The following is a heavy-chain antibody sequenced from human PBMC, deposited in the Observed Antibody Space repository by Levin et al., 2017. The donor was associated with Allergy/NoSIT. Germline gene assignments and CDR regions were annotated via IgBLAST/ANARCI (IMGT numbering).Heavy chain of an antibody. CDR2: IWYDGSNK. Sequence: LSLTCAASGFTFSSYGMHWVRQAPGKGLEWVAVIWYDGSNKYYADSVKGRFTISRDNSKNTLYLQMNSLRAEDTAVYYCARDTFYSYGLGTPESSPIDYWGQGTLVTVSS. D-gene: IGHD5-18*01. CDR3: ARDTFYSYGLGTPESSPIDY. V-gene: IGHV3-33*01. J-gene: IGHJ4*02. CDR1: GFTFSSYG.